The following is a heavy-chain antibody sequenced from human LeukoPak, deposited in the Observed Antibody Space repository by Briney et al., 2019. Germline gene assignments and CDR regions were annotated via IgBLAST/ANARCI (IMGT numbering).Heavy chain of an antibody. J-gene: IGHJ5*02. CDR2: IYYSGST. V-gene: IGHV4-38-2*01. Sequence: PSETLSLTCAVSGYSISSGYYWGWIRQPPGKGLEWIGSIYYSGSTYYNPSLKSRVTISVDTSKNQFSLKLSSVTAADTAVYYCARHHPYDFWSGWLRWFDPWGQGTLVTVSS. CDR3: ARHHPYDFWSGWLRWFDP. CDR1: GYSISSGYY. D-gene: IGHD3-3*01.